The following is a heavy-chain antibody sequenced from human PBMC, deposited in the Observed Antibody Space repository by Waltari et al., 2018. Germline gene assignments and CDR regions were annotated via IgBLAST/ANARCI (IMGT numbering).Heavy chain of an antibody. J-gene: IGHJ3*02. CDR1: GSSFTSSW. CDR3: ARHRGNLAYCGGDCSPIGAFDI. CDR2: IYPGDSDT. Sequence: LKISCKGSGSSFTSSWIGWVRQMPGKGLEWMGIIYPGDSDTRYSPSFQGQVTISADKSISTAYLQWSSLKASDTAMYYCARHRGNLAYCGGDCSPIGAFDIWGQGTMVTVSS. D-gene: IGHD2-21*02. V-gene: IGHV5-51*01.